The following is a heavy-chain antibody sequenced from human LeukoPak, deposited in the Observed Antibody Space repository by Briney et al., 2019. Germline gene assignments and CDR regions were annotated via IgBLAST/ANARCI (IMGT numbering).Heavy chain of an antibody. Sequence: ASVKVSCKASGYTFTGYYMHWVRQAPGQGLEWMGWISAYNGNTNYAQKLQGRVTMTTDTSTSTAYMELRSLRSDDTAVYYCAREAHAFDIWGQGTMVTVSS. J-gene: IGHJ3*02. CDR1: GYTFTGYY. CDR2: ISAYNGNT. V-gene: IGHV1-18*04. CDR3: AREAHAFDI.